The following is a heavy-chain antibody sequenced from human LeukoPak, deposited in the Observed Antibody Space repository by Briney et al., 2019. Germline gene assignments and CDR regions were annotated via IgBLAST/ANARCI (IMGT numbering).Heavy chain of an antibody. D-gene: IGHD3-9*01. CDR1: GGSISSYY. J-gene: IGHJ4*02. CDR2: IYYSGST. CDR3: ARVSVLRYFDWSPYFDY. Sequence: KASETLSLTCTVFGGSISSYYWSWIRQPPGKGLEWIGYIYYSGSTNYNPSLKSRVTISVDTSKNQFSLKLSSVTAADTAVYYCARVSVLRYFDWSPYFDYWGQGTLVTVSS. V-gene: IGHV4-59*01.